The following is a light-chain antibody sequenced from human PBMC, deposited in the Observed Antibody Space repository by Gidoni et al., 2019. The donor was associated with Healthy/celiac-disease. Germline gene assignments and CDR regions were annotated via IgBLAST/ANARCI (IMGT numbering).Light chain of an antibody. CDR2: DAS. CDR3: QQRSNWPIT. V-gene: IGKV3-11*01. J-gene: IGKJ5*01. Sequence: IVLPQSPATLSLSPGERATLSCRASQSLSSYLAWYQQKPGQAPRLLIYDASNRATGIPARFSGRGSGTDFTLTISSLEPEDFAVYYCQQRSNWPITFGQGTRLEIK. CDR1: QSLSSY.